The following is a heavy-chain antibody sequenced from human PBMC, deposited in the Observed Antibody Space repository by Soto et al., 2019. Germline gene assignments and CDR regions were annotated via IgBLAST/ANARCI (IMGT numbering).Heavy chain of an antibody. Sequence: ASVKVSCKASGYTFTSYGISWVRQAPGQGLEWMGWISAYNGNTNYAQKLQGRVTMTTDTATSTADMELRSLRSDDTAVYYCARAVHRIAVAGGEDDFVIWGQGTMVNVAS. D-gene: IGHD6-19*01. CDR1: GYTFTSYG. J-gene: IGHJ3*02. V-gene: IGHV1-18*01. CDR2: ISAYNGNT. CDR3: ARAVHRIAVAGGEDDFVI.